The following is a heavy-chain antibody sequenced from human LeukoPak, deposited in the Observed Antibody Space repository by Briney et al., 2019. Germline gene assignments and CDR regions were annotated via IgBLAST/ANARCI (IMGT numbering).Heavy chain of an antibody. CDR3: AKTMGAIDHDY. J-gene: IGHJ4*02. Sequence: AGGSLRLSCAASGFTFSSYSMNWVRQAPGKGLEWVSSISSSSSYIYYADSVKGRFTISRDNAKNTLYLQMNSLRAEDTAVYYCAKTMGAIDHDYWGQGTLVTVSS. CDR1: GFTFSSYS. D-gene: IGHD1-26*01. CDR2: ISSSSSYI. V-gene: IGHV3-21*04.